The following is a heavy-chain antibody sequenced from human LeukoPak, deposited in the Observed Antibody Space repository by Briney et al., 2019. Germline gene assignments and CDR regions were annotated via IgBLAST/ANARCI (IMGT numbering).Heavy chain of an antibody. V-gene: IGHV3-11*06. CDR2: ISSSSSYT. D-gene: IGHD3-10*01. J-gene: IGHJ4*02. CDR3: ARASGSYYDFDY. CDR1: GFTFSDYY. Sequence: GGSLRLSCAASGFTFSDYYMSWIRQAPGKGLEWVSYISSSSSYTNYADSVKGRFTISRENAKNSLYLQMNSLRAGDTAVYFCARASGSYYDFDYWGQGTLVTVSS.